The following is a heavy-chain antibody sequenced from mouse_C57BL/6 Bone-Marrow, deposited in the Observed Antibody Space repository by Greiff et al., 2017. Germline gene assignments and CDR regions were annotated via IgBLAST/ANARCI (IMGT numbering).Heavy chain of an antibody. CDR1: GFTFSSYG. D-gene: IGHD4-1*01. Sequence: EVQLVESGGDLVKPGGSLKLSCAASGFTFSSYGMSWVRQTPDKRLEWVATISSGGSYTYYPDSVKGRFTITRDNAKNTLSLQMRSLKSEDTAMYYCARLQTGTAWFAYWGQGTRVTVSA. CDR3: ARLQTGTAWFAY. V-gene: IGHV5-6*01. CDR2: ISSGGSYT. J-gene: IGHJ3*01.